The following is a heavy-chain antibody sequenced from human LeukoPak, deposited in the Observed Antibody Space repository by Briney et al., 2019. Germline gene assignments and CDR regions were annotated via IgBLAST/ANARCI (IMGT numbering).Heavy chain of an antibody. V-gene: IGHV1-18*01. J-gene: IGHJ4*02. CDR3: ARGGRVHYYDRSGYYSLED. CDR1: GYTFTSYG. D-gene: IGHD3-22*01. Sequence: GASVRVSCKASGYTFTSYGISWVRRAPGQGLEGMGWISVYIGNTKSAQKPQGRVTMNTATSTTTAYMGWPSLRSEDTPVSCCARGGRVHYYDRSGYYSLEDWGQGTLVTVSS. CDR2: ISVYIGNT.